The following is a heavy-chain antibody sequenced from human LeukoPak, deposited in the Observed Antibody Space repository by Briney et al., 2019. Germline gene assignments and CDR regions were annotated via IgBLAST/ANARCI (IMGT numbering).Heavy chain of an antibody. D-gene: IGHD6-19*01. Sequence: GGSLRLSCAASGFSFGSYGIHWVRQAPGKGLEWVAVISHEGSYQNYADSVKGRFTISRDNSKNMVVLQMNSLSAEDTAVYYCARTREQWQVLDYWGQGTLVTVSS. CDR2: ISHEGSYQ. J-gene: IGHJ4*02. V-gene: IGHV3-30*03. CDR1: GFSFGSYG. CDR3: ARTREQWQVLDY.